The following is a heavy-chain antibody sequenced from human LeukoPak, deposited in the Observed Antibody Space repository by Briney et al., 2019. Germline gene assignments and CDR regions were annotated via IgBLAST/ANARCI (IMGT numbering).Heavy chain of an antibody. CDR2: IIAYNGNT. V-gene: IGHV1-18*01. D-gene: IGHD3-3*01. CDR1: GYIFSSYG. J-gene: IGHJ4*02. CDR3: ARALSEDFWSAYQDY. Sequence: ASVKVSCKASGYIFSSYGISWVRQAPGQGLEWIGWIIAYNGNTNYAQKLQGTVTMNTDTSTSTASMELSRLRCDDKAVYYCARALSEDFWSAYQDYWGQGTLVTVSS.